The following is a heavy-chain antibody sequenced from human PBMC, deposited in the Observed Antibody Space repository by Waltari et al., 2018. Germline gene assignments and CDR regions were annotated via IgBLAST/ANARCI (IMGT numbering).Heavy chain of an antibody. V-gene: IGHV1-18*01. CDR1: GYTFTSYG. CDR3: ARFYYYYGMDV. CDR2: ISAYKGNT. J-gene: IGHJ6*02. Sequence: QVQLVQSGAEVKKPGASVKVSCTASGYTFTSYGISWVRQAPGQGLEWMGWISAYKGNTNYAQNLKGRVTMTTDTSTSTAYMELRSLRAEDTAVYYCARFYYYYGMDVWGQGTTVTVSS.